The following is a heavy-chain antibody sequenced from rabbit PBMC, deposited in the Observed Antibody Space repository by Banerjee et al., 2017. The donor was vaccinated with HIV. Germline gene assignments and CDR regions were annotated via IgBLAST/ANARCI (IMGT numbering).Heavy chain of an antibody. CDR2: INTSSGNT. Sequence: QEQLVESGGGLVQPEGSLTLTCTASGFTISSRYYMCWVRQAPGKGLEWIACINTSSGNTVYANWAKGRLTISKTSSTTVTLQMTSLTAADTATYFCARDLASVIGWNFNLWGPGTLVTVS. V-gene: IGHV1S45*01. D-gene: IGHD1-1*01. J-gene: IGHJ4*01. CDR3: ARDLASVIGWNFNL. CDR1: GFTISSRYY.